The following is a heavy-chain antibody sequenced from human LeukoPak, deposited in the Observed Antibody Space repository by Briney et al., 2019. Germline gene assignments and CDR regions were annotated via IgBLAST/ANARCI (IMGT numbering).Heavy chain of an antibody. Sequence: ASVKVSCKASGYTFTGYYMHWVRQAPGQGLEWMGWINPNSGGTNYAQKFQGRVTMTRGTSITTAYMEVSSLRSDDTAVYYCARDKPFSYDSSGSLAGFDPWGQGTLVTVSS. J-gene: IGHJ5*02. CDR3: ARDKPFSYDSSGSLAGFDP. CDR2: INPNSGGT. CDR1: GYTFTGYY. V-gene: IGHV1-2*02. D-gene: IGHD3-22*01.